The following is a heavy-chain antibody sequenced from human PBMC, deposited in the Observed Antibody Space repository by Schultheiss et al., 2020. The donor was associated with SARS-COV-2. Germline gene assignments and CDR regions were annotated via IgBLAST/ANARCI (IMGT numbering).Heavy chain of an antibody. D-gene: IGHD3-3*01. CDR2: IYNSATT. Sequence: SETLSLTCTVSGDSVSSRSYYWSWIRQPPGKGLEWIGYIYNSATTDYNPSLKSRVTMSTDTSKNQFSLKLSSVTAAETAVYYCVRDRGPCDFWSHEGGMDVWGQGTTVTVSS. V-gene: IGHV4-61*01. J-gene: IGHJ6*02. CDR1: GDSVSSRSYY. CDR3: VRDRGPCDFWSHEGGMDV.